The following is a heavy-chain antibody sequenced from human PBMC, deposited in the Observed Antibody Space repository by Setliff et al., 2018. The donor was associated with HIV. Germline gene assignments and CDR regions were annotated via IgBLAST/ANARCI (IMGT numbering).Heavy chain of an antibody. J-gene: IGHJ4*02. CDR2: VYHSGTT. CDR3: MRGRSITIFGVAYFDF. V-gene: IGHV4-38-2*02. D-gene: IGHD3-3*01. Sequence: KPSETLSLTCTVSGYSISSHYWSWIRQPPGKELEWIGSVYHSGTTYYNPSLKSRVTISVDMSNNQFSLKVTSVTAADTAVYYCMRGRSITIFGVAYFDFWGQGTQVTVSS. CDR1: GYSISSHY.